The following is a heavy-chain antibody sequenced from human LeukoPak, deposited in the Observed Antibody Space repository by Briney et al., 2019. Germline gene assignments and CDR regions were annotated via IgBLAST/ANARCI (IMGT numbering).Heavy chain of an antibody. Sequence: GGALRLSCAASGFTFRSYSMNSVRQAPGKGLEWVSFISSSSSYIYYADSVKGRFTISRDNAKNSLYLQMNSLRAEDTAVYYCATEVVPGRKYYYGMDVWGQGTTVTVSS. CDR1: GFTFRSYS. J-gene: IGHJ6*02. D-gene: IGHD2-2*01. CDR3: ATEVVPGRKYYYGMDV. CDR2: ISSSSSYI. V-gene: IGHV3-21*01.